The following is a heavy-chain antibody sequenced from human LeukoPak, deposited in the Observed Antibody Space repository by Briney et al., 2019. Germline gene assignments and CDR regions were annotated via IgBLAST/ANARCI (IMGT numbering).Heavy chain of an antibody. J-gene: IGHJ4*02. CDR3: ARAPRQTYCSSTRCMYYFDY. V-gene: IGHV4-38-2*01. CDR1: GYSISSGYY. D-gene: IGHD2-2*01. CDR2: IYHSGST. Sequence: SETLSLTCAVSGYSISSGYYWGWIRQPPGKGLEWIGSIYHSGSTYYNPSLKSRVTISVDTSKNQFSLKLSSVTAADTAVYYCARAPRQTYCSSTRCMYYFDYWGQGTLVTVSS.